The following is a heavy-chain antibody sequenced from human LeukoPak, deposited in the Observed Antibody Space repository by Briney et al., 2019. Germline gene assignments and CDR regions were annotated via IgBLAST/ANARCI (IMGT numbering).Heavy chain of an antibody. Sequence: ASAKVSCKASGYTFTSYAMHWVRQAPGQRLEWMGWINAGNGNTKYSQEFQGRVTITRDTSAGTAYMELSSLRSEDMAVYYCARGPPGSDSSGYYYFYFDYWGQGTLVTVSS. CDR1: GYTFTSYA. CDR2: INAGNGNT. CDR3: ARGPPGSDSSGYYYFYFDY. D-gene: IGHD3-22*01. J-gene: IGHJ4*02. V-gene: IGHV1-3*03.